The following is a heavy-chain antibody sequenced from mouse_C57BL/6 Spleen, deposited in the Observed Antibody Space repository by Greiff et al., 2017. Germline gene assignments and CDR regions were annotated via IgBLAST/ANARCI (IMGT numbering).Heavy chain of an antibody. J-gene: IGHJ3*01. D-gene: IGHD1-1*01. CDR2: INPSNGGT. V-gene: IGHV1-53*01. CDR3: ERDFGSSYWFAY. CDR1: GYTFPSYW. Sequence: QVQLQQPGTELVKPGASVKLSCKASGYTFPSYWMHWVKQRPGQGLEWIGNINPSNGGTNYNEKFKSNATLTVDKTSSTAYMQLSSLTSEDSAVYYCERDFGSSYWFAYWGQGTLGTGAA.